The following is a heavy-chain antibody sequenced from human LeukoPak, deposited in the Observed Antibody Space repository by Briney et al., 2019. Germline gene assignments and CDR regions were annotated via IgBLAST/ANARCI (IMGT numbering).Heavy chain of an antibody. CDR1: GGSISSYY. J-gene: IGHJ4*02. D-gene: IGHD6-19*01. Sequence: SETLSLTCTVSGGSISSYYWSWIRQPPGKGLEWIGYIYYSGSTNYNPSLKSRVTISVDTSKNQFSLKLSSVTAADTAVYYCARSLIAVAGCFDYWGQGTLVTVSS. CDR3: ARSLIAVAGCFDY. V-gene: IGHV4-59*01. CDR2: IYYSGST.